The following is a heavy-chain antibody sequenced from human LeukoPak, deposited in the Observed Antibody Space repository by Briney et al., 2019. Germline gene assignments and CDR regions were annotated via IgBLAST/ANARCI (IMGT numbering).Heavy chain of an antibody. D-gene: IGHD5-24*01. CDR1: GYIFTGYY. CDR3: ARAKETIRGGWFGP. Sequence: ASVKVSFKSSGYIFTGYYIHWVRQAPGQGLEWMGWINPNSGGTHYAQKFRDRVTLTRAASISTAYMDLTTLKSDDTAVYYCARAKETIRGGWFGPWGQGTLVTVSS. J-gene: IGHJ5*02. V-gene: IGHV1-2*02. CDR2: INPNSGGT.